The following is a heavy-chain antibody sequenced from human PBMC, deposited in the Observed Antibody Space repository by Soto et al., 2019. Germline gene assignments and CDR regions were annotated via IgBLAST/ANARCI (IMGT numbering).Heavy chain of an antibody. CDR2: ISSGSSDT. V-gene: IGHV3-21*01. CDR1: GFTFSRVS. CDR3: ARVAY. Sequence: VGSLRLSCEASGFTFSRVSMNWVRRVPGKGLEWVASISSGSSDTWYADSVKGRFIISRDNAQNSLFLQMNTLRPEDTAMYYCARVAYWGPGTQVTVSS. J-gene: IGHJ4*02.